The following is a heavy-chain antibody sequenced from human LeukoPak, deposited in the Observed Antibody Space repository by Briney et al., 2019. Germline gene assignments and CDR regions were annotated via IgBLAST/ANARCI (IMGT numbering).Heavy chain of an antibody. CDR3: AKGGGTGYSSSWYSN. V-gene: IGHV3-30*18. J-gene: IGHJ4*02. D-gene: IGHD6-13*01. CDR2: ISFDGINK. Sequence: SGGSLRLSCAASGFTFSSYGMHWVRQAPGKGLEWVAVISFDGINKFYADSVKGRFTISRDNSENTLYLQMNSLRVEDTAVYYCAKGGGTGYSSSWYSNWGQGTLVTVSS. CDR1: GFTFSSYG.